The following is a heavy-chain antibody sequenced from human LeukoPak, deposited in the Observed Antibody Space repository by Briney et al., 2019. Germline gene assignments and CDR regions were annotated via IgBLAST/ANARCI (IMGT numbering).Heavy chain of an antibody. CDR2: TYYRSTWYN. D-gene: IGHD2-2*01. Sequence: KPSQTLSLTCAISGDSVSSNSITWNWIRQSPSRGLEWLGRTYYRSTWYNDYAVSVRGRITVNPDTSKNQFSLHLNSVTPEDTAVYYCARRLTQYDCFDPWGQGILVTVSS. CDR3: ARRLTQYDCFDP. J-gene: IGHJ5*02. V-gene: IGHV6-1*01. CDR1: GDSVSSNSIT.